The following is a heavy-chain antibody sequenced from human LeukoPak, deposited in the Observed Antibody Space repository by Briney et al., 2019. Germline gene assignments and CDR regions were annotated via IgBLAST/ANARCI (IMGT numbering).Heavy chain of an antibody. V-gene: IGHV3-7*03. Sequence: GGSLRLSCAASGFTFSSYGMSWVRQAPGEGLEWVANIKQDGSEKYYVDSVKGRFTISRDNAKNSLYLQMNSLRAEDTAVYYCARDERAGIFDYWGQGTLVTVSS. CDR3: ARDERAGIFDY. CDR1: GFTFSSYG. J-gene: IGHJ4*02. CDR2: IKQDGSEK. D-gene: IGHD6-19*01.